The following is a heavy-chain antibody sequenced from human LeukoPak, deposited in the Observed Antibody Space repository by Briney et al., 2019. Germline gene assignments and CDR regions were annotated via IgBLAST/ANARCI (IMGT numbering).Heavy chain of an antibody. Sequence: PSETLSLTCTVSGGSISSYYWSWIRQPPGKGLEWIGYIYYSGSTNYNPSLKSRVTISVDTSKNQFSLKLSSVTAADTAVYYRARPRIVGAILYGMDVWGQGTTVTVSS. CDR3: ARPRIVGAILYGMDV. J-gene: IGHJ6*02. D-gene: IGHD1-26*01. CDR1: GGSISSYY. V-gene: IGHV4-59*08. CDR2: IYYSGST.